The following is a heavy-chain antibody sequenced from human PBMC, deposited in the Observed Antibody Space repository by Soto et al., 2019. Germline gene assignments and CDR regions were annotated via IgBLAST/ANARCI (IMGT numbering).Heavy chain of an antibody. V-gene: IGHV4-30-4*01. Sequence: PSETLSLTCTVSGGSISSGDYYWSWIRQPPGKGLEWIGYIYYSGSTYYNPSLKSRVTISVDTSKNQFSLKLSSVTAADTAVYYCASXIVVVPAAPSAVDAFDIWGQGTMVTVSS. D-gene: IGHD2-2*01. CDR3: ASXIVVVPAAPSAVDAFDI. CDR2: IYYSGST. CDR1: GGSISSGDYY. J-gene: IGHJ3*02.